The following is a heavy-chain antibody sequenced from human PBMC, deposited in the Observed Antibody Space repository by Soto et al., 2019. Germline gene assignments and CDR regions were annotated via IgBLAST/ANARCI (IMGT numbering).Heavy chain of an antibody. Sequence: ASVKVSCKASGYTFPSYDINWVRQATGQGLEWMGWMNPNSGNTGYAQKFQGRVTMTRNTSISTAYMELSSLRSEDTAVYYCATLEDPHSSGYPDYWGQGTLVTVSS. D-gene: IGHD3-22*01. CDR1: GYTFPSYD. J-gene: IGHJ4*02. CDR2: MNPNSGNT. V-gene: IGHV1-8*01. CDR3: ATLEDPHSSGYPDY.